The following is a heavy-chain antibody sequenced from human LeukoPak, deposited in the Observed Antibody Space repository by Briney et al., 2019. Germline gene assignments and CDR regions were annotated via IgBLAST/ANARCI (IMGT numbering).Heavy chain of an antibody. V-gene: IGHV1-69*01. J-gene: IGHJ2*01. CDR1: GIFGSYV. Sequence: SVKVSCKASGIFGSYVISWVRQAPGQGLEWMGGIIPVSGSTHYAQKFQGRLTITADESTSTVYMEMSSLRSEDTAMYYCAKEGNTALVTGYFDLWGRGTLDTVSA. CDR2: IIPVSGST. CDR3: AKEGNTALVTGYFDL. D-gene: IGHD5-18*01.